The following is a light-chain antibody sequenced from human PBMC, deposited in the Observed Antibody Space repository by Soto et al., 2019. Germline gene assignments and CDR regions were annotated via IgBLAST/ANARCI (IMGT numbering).Light chain of an antibody. V-gene: IGKV3-20*01. Sequence: EIVLTQSPGTLSLSPGERATLSCRASQSVTSSYLAWYQQKPGQAPRLLIYGASSRATGIPDRFTGSGSGTDFTLTISRLEPGDFAVYYCQQYDSSPLTFGQGTKVDIK. J-gene: IGKJ1*01. CDR2: GAS. CDR3: QQYDSSPLT. CDR1: QSVTSSY.